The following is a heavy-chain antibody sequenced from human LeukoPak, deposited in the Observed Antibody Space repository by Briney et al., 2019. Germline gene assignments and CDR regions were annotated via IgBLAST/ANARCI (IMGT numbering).Heavy chain of an antibody. CDR2: IYYSGST. CDR3: ARDLRSYSGYDHYYYGMDV. Sequence: SETLSLTCTVSGGSISSYYWSWIRQPPGKGLEWIGYIYYSGSTNYNPSLKSRVTISVDTSKNQFSRKLSSVTAADTAVYYCARDLRSYSGYDHYYYGMDVWGQGTTVTVSS. V-gene: IGHV4-59*01. CDR1: GGSISSYY. J-gene: IGHJ6*02. D-gene: IGHD5-12*01.